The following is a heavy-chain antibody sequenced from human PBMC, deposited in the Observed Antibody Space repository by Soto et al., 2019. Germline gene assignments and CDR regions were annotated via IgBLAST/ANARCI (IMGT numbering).Heavy chain of an antibody. CDR2: ISGSGGST. CDR1: GFTFSSYA. CDR3: AKGDCSGGSCISRDY. J-gene: IGHJ4*02. D-gene: IGHD2-15*01. V-gene: IGHV3-23*01. Sequence: EVQLLESGGGLVQPGGSLRLSCAASGFTFSSYAMSWVRQAPGKGLEWVSAISGSGGSTYYADSVKGRFTISRDNSKNTLYLQMNSLRAEDTTVYYCAKGDCSGGSCISRDYWGQGTLVTVSS.